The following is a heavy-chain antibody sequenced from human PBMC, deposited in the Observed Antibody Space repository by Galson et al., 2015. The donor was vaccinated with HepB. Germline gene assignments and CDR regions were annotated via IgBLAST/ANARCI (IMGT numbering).Heavy chain of an antibody. J-gene: IGHJ6*02. CDR1: GFTFSSYW. Sequence: SLRLSCAASGFTFSSYWMNWGRQAPGKGLEWVAHINQDESSKYYVDSVKGRFTISRDNAKDSVYLQLDSLRAEDTAVYYCARRISLVRGIITKPDYYYGMDVWGQGTTVTVAS. V-gene: IGHV3-7*03. CDR2: INQDESSK. CDR3: ARRISLVRGIITKPDYYYGMDV. D-gene: IGHD3-10*01.